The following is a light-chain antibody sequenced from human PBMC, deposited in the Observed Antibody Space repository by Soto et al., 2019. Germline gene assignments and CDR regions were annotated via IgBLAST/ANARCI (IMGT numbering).Light chain of an antibody. CDR2: GAS. Sequence: EIVFTQSPGTLSLSPGDRATLSCRASQSVSSSYLAWYLQKPGQAPRLLIYGASSRATGIPDRFSGSGSGTDFTLTISRLEPEDFAVYYCQQYGNSVWTFGQGTKVDIK. J-gene: IGKJ1*01. CDR1: QSVSSSY. V-gene: IGKV3-20*01. CDR3: QQYGNSVWT.